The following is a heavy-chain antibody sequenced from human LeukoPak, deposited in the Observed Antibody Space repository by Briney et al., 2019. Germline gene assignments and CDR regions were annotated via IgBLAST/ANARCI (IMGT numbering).Heavy chain of an antibody. CDR1: GFTFRTYS. CDR3: ARDYYVRSGYFYPHAFDD. Sequence: TGGSLRLSCSACGFTFRTYSMNWVRQAPAGGLEWISYINSSSRTIYYAYSVKGRLTIASYNEKSSLYLQMNSLRDEDTAVYYCARDYYVRSGYFYPHAFDDWGQGTLVTVSS. CDR2: INSSSRTI. D-gene: IGHD3-22*01. V-gene: IGHV3-48*02. J-gene: IGHJ3*01.